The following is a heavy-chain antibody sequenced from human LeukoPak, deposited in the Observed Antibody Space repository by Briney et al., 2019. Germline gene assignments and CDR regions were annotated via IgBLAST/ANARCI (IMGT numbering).Heavy chain of an antibody. J-gene: IGHJ4*02. Sequence: GRPLRLSCAASGFTFSSYGMHWVRQAPGKGLEWVANIKEDGSEKNYVDSVKGRFTISRDNAQNSLYLQMNSLRADDTAVYYCAALVAPYWGQGTLVTVSS. D-gene: IGHD2-15*01. V-gene: IGHV3-7*05. CDR3: AALVAPY. CDR2: IKEDGSEK. CDR1: GFTFSSYG.